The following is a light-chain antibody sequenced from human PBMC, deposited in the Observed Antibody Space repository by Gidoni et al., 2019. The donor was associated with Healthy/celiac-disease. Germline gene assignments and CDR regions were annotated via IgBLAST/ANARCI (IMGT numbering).Light chain of an antibody. CDR2: DVS. J-gene: IGLJ3*02. CDR3: CSYAGSYTFGV. CDR1: SSAVGGYNY. V-gene: IGLV2-11*01. Sequence: QSALTQPRSVSGSPGQSVTISCTGTSSAVGGYNYFSWYQQHPGKAHKLMIYDVSKRPSGVPDRFSGSKSGNTASLTISGLQAEDEADYYCCSYAGSYTFGVFGGGTKLTVL.